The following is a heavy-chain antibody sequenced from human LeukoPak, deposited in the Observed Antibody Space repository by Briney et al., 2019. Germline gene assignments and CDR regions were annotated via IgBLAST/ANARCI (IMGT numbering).Heavy chain of an antibody. CDR3: AKGGDYGDYEAGDY. V-gene: IGHV3-30*18. CDR1: GFTFSSYG. J-gene: IGHJ4*02. D-gene: IGHD4-17*01. Sequence: GRSLRLSCAASGFTFSSYGMHWVRQAPGKGLEWVAVISYDGSNKYYADSVKGRFTISRDNSKNTLYLQMNSLRAEDTAVYYCAKGGDYGDYEAGDYWGQGTLVTVSS. CDR2: ISYDGSNK.